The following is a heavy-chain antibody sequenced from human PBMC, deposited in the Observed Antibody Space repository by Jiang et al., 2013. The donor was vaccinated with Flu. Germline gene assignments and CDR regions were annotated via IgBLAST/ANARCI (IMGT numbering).Heavy chain of an antibody. CDR1: GYTFTSYG. CDR2: ISAYNGNT. V-gene: IGHV1-18*01. Sequence: GAEVKKPGASVKVSCKASGYTFTSYGISWVRQAPGQGLEWMGWISAYNGNTNYAQKLQGRVTMTTDTSTSTAYMELRSLRSDDTAVYYCARETTVTPHGGYYYGMDVWGQGTTVTVSS. CDR3: ARETTVTPHGGYYYGMDV. J-gene: IGHJ6*02. D-gene: IGHD4-17*01.